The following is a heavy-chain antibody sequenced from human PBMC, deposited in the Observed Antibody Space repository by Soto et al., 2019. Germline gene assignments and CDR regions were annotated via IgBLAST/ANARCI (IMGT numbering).Heavy chain of an antibody. D-gene: IGHD2-8*01. CDR1: GGSFSTLY. Sequence: PSETLSLTCAVSGGSFSTLYLSWIRQPPGKGLECIGEINHSGDINYKASLKSRVTMSVDTSKNQFSLELRSVTAADTAVYFCARVARGVSYQYFYGVDVWGQGTTVTVYS. J-gene: IGHJ6*02. V-gene: IGHV4-34*01. CDR2: INHSGDI. CDR3: ARVARGVSYQYFYGVDV.